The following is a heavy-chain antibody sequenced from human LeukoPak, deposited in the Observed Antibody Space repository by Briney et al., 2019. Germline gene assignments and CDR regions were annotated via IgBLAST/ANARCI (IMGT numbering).Heavy chain of an antibody. CDR1: GYSISSGYY. J-gene: IGHJ4*02. V-gene: IGHV4-38-2*02. CDR2: IYHSGST. Sequence: ASETLSLTCNVSGYSISSGYYWGWLRQPPGKGLEWIGRIYHSGSTYYNASLKSRVTISVDTSKNQISLKLISVTAADTAVYYCARGPTGYSSSSLYFDCWGQGALVTVSS. CDR3: ARGPTGYSSSSLYFDC. D-gene: IGHD6-6*01.